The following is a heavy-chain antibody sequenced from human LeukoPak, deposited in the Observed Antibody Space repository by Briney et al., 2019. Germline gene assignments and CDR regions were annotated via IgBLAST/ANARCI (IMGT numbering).Heavy chain of an antibody. CDR3: ARHGGITIFGEAQPGGAFDI. CDR1: GGTFSSYA. Sequence: GASVKVSCKASGGTFSSYAISWVRQAPGQGLEWIGGIIPIFGTANYAQKFQGRVTITTDESTSTAYMELSSLRSEDTAVYYCARHGGITIFGEAQPGGAFDIWGQGTMVTVSS. J-gene: IGHJ3*02. CDR2: IIPIFGTA. D-gene: IGHD3-3*01. V-gene: IGHV1-69*05.